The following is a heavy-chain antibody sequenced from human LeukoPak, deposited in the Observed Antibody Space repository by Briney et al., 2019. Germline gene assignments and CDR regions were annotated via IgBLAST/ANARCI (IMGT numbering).Heavy chain of an antibody. Sequence: SETLSLTCTVSGGSISSYYWSWLRQPPGKGLEWIGYIYYSGSTNYNPSLKSRVTISVDTSKNQFSLKLSSVTAADTAVYYCARAGSLIAVAGTYYYYYYMDVWGKGTTVTVSS. CDR2: IYYSGST. CDR1: GGSISSYY. CDR3: ARAGSLIAVAGTYYYYYYMDV. D-gene: IGHD6-19*01. J-gene: IGHJ6*03. V-gene: IGHV4-59*01.